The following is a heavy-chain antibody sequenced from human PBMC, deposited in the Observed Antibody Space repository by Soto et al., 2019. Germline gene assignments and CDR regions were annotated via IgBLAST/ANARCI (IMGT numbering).Heavy chain of an antibody. CDR2: IRNDASQT. D-gene: IGHD6-13*01. CDR1: GLTVSNSW. Sequence: EVQLVEPGGGPVQPGRSLSVSCVASGLTVSNSWVYWFRQGPGEGQVWVSRIRNDASQTWYADSVKGRFTISRDNARNTLYLQMDSLQVEDTAVYYCATESAGKGKIYFDVWGRGTLVTVSS. CDR3: ATESAGKGKIYFDV. J-gene: IGHJ2*01. V-gene: IGHV3-74*01.